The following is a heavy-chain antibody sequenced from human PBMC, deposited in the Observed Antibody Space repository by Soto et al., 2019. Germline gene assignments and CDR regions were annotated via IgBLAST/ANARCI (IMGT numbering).Heavy chain of an antibody. D-gene: IGHD4-17*01. Sequence: ETLSLTCTVSGGSISSYYWSWIRQPPGKGLEWIGYIYYSGSTNYNPSLKSRVTISVDTSKNQFSLKLGSVTAADTAVYYCARAHGDYGFIDYWGQGTLVTVSS. CDR3: ARAHGDYGFIDY. CDR1: GGSISSYY. J-gene: IGHJ4*02. V-gene: IGHV4-59*01. CDR2: IYYSGST.